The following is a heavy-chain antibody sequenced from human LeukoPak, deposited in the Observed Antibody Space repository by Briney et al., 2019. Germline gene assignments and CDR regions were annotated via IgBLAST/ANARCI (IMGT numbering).Heavy chain of an antibody. D-gene: IGHD2-15*01. J-gene: IGHJ6*03. CDR1: GYTFTSNY. CDR3: ATLCCGSYYMDV. V-gene: IGHV1-46*01. CDR2: INPSGGST. Sequence: ASVKVSCKASGYTFTSNYMHWLRQAPGQGLEWMGVINPSGGSTIYAQKFQGRVTMTRDKSTSTAYMELSSLRSEDTAVYYCATLCCGSYYMDVWGKGTTVTVSS.